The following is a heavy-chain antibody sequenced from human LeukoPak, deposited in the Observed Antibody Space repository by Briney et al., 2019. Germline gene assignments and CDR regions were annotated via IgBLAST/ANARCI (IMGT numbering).Heavy chain of an antibody. D-gene: IGHD6-13*01. CDR3: ARLVGSSSWYGGNWFDP. CDR1: GYSFTSYW. V-gene: IGHV5-51*01. Sequence: GESLKISCKGSGYSFTSYWIGWVRQMPGKGLEWMGIIYPGDSDTRYSPSFQGQVTISADKSISTAYLQWSSLKASDTAMYYCARLVGSSSWYGGNWFDPWGQGTLVTVSS. J-gene: IGHJ5*02. CDR2: IYPGDSDT.